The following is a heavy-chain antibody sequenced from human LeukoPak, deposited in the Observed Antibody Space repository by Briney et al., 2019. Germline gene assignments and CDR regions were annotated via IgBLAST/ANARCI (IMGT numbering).Heavy chain of an antibody. D-gene: IGHD2-2*01. CDR1: GFIFSSYT. V-gene: IGHV3-30*04. Sequence: PGGSLRLSCAASGFIFSSYTMHWVRQAPGKGLEWVAVISYDGSDKYYADSVKGRFTISRDNAKNSLYLQMNSLRAEDTAVYYCARDLFLGSCTSTSCRHLELDWYFDLWGRGTLVTVSS. CDR3: ARDLFLGSCTSTSCRHLELDWYFDL. CDR2: ISYDGSDK. J-gene: IGHJ2*01.